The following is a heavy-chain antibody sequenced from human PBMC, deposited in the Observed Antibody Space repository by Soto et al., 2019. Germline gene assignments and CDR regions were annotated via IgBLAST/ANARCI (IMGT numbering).Heavy chain of an antibody. Sequence: GESLKISCRASGYIIKNYWIGWVRQMPGQGLEWMGIIFPDDSDTRYSPSFQGHVTISVDKSISTAYVQWSSLKASDSAIYYCFRGGVTSRTFDYWGQGTLVTVSS. CDR2: IFPDDSDT. CDR1: GYIIKNYW. CDR3: FRGGVTSRTFDY. D-gene: IGHD3-16*01. J-gene: IGHJ4*02. V-gene: IGHV5-51*01.